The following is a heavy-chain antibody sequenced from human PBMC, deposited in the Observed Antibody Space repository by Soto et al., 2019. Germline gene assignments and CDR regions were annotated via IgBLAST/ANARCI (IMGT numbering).Heavy chain of an antibody. CDR3: ARDPDILTGYYCMDV. D-gene: IGHD3-9*01. CDR2: IYSGGST. Sequence: AGGSLRLSCAASGFTVSSNYMSWVRQAPGKGLEWVSVIYSGGSTYYADSVKGRFTISRDNSKNTLYLQMNSLRAEDTAVFSFARDPDILTGYYCMDVWGLGITVTV. V-gene: IGHV3-53*01. CDR1: GFTVSSNY. J-gene: IGHJ6*02.